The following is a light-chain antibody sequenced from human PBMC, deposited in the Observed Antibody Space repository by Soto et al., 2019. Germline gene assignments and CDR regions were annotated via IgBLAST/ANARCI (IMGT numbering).Light chain of an antibody. CDR2: AAS. J-gene: IGKJ5*01. V-gene: IGKV3-15*01. CDR1: HGXSSN. Sequence: DRVITQAPTTLSVSPGERAALSCRASHGXSSNSAWYTQNPGQAPSLPXYAASTRATGSPARLSGSGSGTEFTLTISSLQSEDFADYYCQQYENRTRTFGQGTRLEIK. CDR3: QQYENRTRT.